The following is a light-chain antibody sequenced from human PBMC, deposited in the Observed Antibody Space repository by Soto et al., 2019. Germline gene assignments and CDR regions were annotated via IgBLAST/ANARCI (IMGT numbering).Light chain of an antibody. CDR2: DAS. Sequence: DIQMIQCPSSLSASVGDRITITCRASQSISNYLNWYQQKPGKAPKLLIYDASILQIGVPSRFGGSGSGTDFTLTISSLQPEDFATYYCQQSHSIPETFGQGTKVEIK. CDR1: QSISNY. V-gene: IGKV1-39*01. J-gene: IGKJ1*01. CDR3: QQSHSIPET.